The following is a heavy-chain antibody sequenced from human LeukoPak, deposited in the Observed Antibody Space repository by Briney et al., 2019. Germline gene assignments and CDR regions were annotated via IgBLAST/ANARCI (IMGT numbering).Heavy chain of an antibody. CDR2: ISTNSNYI. Sequence: GGSLRLSCAASGFTFSTYNMNWVRQAPGKGLEWVSSISTNSNYIHYADSVKGRFTISRDNAKNSLYLQMNSRRVEDTDVYYCARDVGASAPDAFDIWGQGTMVTVSS. CDR3: ARDVGASAPDAFDI. J-gene: IGHJ3*02. V-gene: IGHV3-21*01. CDR1: GFTFSTYN. D-gene: IGHD1-26*01.